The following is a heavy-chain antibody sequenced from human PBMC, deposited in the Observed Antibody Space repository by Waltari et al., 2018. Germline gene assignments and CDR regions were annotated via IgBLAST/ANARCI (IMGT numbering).Heavy chain of an antibody. Sequence: QVHLVQSGAEVKKPGSSVKVSCTASGYTFNNYAITWVRQAPGQGLELMGGNIPMFGKEKYAQKFQGRLTIAADESTSTAYMELRSLTSEDTATYYCARGYAHCNDGGCFSNWLDPWGQGTLVTVSS. V-gene: IGHV1-69*13. D-gene: IGHD2-15*01. J-gene: IGHJ5*02. CDR2: NIPMFGKE. CDR3: ARGYAHCNDGGCFSNWLDP. CDR1: GYTFNNYA.